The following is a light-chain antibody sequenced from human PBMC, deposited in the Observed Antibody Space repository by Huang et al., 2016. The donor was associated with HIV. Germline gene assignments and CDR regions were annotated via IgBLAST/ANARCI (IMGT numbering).Light chain of an antibody. CDR1: QSISSN. Sequence: EILMAQSPATLFLSPGERATLPGRASQSISSNLAGYQQKPGQAPRLLIYDASTRATGIPARFSGSRSGTEFTLTISSLQSEDSAVYYCQHYDTWPPGDTFGQGTKLEIK. V-gene: IGKV3-15*01. J-gene: IGKJ2*01. CDR3: QHYDTWPPGDT. CDR2: DAS.